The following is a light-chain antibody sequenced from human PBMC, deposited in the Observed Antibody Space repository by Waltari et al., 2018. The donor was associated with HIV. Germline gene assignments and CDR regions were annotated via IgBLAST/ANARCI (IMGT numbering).Light chain of an antibody. CDR2: RND. J-gene: IGLJ2*01. Sequence: SVLTQPPSASRTPGQRVTITCSGSRSNIGSNTVFWYQQVPGTAPKLLLYRNDQRPSGDTHRFSGSSSGTTTSLAISGRRPEDEADYYCATWDDSLSGVLFGGGTKLTVL. CDR1: RSNIGSNT. V-gene: IGLV1-47*01. CDR3: ATWDDSLSGVL.